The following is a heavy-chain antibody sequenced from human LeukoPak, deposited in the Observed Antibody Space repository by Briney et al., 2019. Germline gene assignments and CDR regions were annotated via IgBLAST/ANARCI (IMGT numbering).Heavy chain of an antibody. J-gene: IGHJ4*02. D-gene: IGHD3-9*01. V-gene: IGHV1-46*01. CDR2: INPSGGST. CDR1: GYTFTSYY. CDR3: ARGEYDILTGYYYFDY. Sequence: ASVKVSCKASGYTFTSYYMHWVRQAPGQGLEWMGIINPSGGSTSYAQKFQGRVTMTRDMSTSTVYMELSSLRSEDTAVYYCARGEYDILTGYYYFDYWGQGTLVTVSS.